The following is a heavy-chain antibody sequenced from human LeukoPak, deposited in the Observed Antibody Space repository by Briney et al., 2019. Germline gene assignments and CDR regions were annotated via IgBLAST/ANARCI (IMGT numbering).Heavy chain of an antibody. D-gene: IGHD3-10*01. CDR3: ARGGFNMVRGVIIPSNSYFYYMET. CDR2: MWYDGSNK. J-gene: IGHJ6*03. CDR1: GFTFSNYA. Sequence: GGSPRPSCAASGFTFSNYAMHWVRQAPGKGLEWVAVMWYDGSNKYYADSVKGRFTISRDNSKKTLYLQMNSLRAEDTAVYYCARGGFNMVRGVIIPSNSYFYYMETSGNGNTVTVSS. V-gene: IGHV3-33*01.